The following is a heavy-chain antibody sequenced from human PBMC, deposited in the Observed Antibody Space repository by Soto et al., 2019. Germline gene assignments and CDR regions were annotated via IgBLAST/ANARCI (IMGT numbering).Heavy chain of an antibody. Sequence: ASVKVSCKASGYTFTSYGISWVRQAPGQGLEWVGWISAYNGNTNYAQKLQGRVTMTTDTSTSTAYMELRSLRSDDTAVYYCAREASQGYCSGGSCGYYYGMDVWGQGTTVTVSS. CDR3: AREASQGYCSGGSCGYYYGMDV. CDR1: GYTFTSYG. J-gene: IGHJ6*02. D-gene: IGHD2-15*01. V-gene: IGHV1-18*01. CDR2: ISAYNGNT.